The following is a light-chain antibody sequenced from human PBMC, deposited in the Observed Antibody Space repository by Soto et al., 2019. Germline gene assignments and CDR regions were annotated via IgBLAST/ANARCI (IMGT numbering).Light chain of an antibody. CDR3: QQYSNWPPIT. V-gene: IGKV3-15*01. J-gene: IGKJ5*01. CDR2: DTS. Sequence: IVMTQCAATLSVSTGEGATLSYRPSQSVSSKLAWYQQKPGQAPRLLIYDTSTRATGIPARFSGSGSGTEFTLTISSLQSEDFAVYYCQQYSNWPPITFGQGTRLEIK. CDR1: QSVSSK.